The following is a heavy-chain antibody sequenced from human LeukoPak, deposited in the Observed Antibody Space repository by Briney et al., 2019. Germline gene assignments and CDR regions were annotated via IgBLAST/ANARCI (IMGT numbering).Heavy chain of an antibody. J-gene: IGHJ6*02. Sequence: GGSLRLSCAASGFTFSSYGMHWVRQAPGKGLEWVAVISYDGSNKYYADSVKGRFTISRDNSKNTLYLQMNSLRAEDTAVYCCAKDLLPLVAAAAGSGYGMDVWGQGTTVTVSS. V-gene: IGHV3-30*18. CDR2: ISYDGSNK. CDR1: GFTFSSYG. CDR3: AKDLLPLVAAAAGSGYGMDV. D-gene: IGHD6-13*01.